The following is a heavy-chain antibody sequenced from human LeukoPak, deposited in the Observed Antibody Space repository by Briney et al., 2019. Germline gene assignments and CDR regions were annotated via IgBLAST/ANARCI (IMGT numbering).Heavy chain of an antibody. CDR2: IYPGDSDT. J-gene: IGHJ5*02. D-gene: IGHD3-3*01. Sequence: GESLKISCKGSGYSFTSCWIGWVRQMPGKGLEWMGIIYPGDSDTRYSPSFQGQVTISADKSISTAYLQWSSLKASDTAMYYCARRYYDFWSGYYSANNWFDPWGQGTLVTVSS. CDR3: ARRYYDFWSGYYSANNWFDP. V-gene: IGHV5-51*01. CDR1: GYSFTSCW.